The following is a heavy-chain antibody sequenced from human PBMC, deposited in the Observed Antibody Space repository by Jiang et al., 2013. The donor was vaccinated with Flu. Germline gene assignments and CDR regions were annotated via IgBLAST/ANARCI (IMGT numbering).Heavy chain of an antibody. Sequence: EVKKPGASVKVSCKASGYTFTGYYMHWVRQAPGQGLEWMGWINPNSGGTNYAQKFQGWVTMTRDTSISTAYMELSRLRSDDTAVYYCARDGNVDTAGGRWFDPWGQGTLVTVSS. CDR3: ARDGNVDTAGGRWFDP. D-gene: IGHD5-18*01. CDR2: INPNSGGT. J-gene: IGHJ5*02. CDR1: GYTFTGYY. V-gene: IGHV1-2*04.